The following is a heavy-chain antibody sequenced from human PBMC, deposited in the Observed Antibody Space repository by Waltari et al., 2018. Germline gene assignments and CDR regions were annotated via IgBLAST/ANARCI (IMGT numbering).Heavy chain of an antibody. CDR3: ARCWGCGGDCYAHFDY. CDR1: GYTLTSYG. J-gene: IGHJ4*02. Sequence: QVQLVQSGAEVKKPGASVKVSCKASGYTLTSYGITWVRQAPGQGLEWMGWFSTDNGNTDYAQKLQGRVTMTTDTSTSTAYRELRSLRSDDTAVYYCARCWGCGGDCYAHFDYWGQGTLVTVSS. D-gene: IGHD2-21*02. V-gene: IGHV1-18*04. CDR2: FSTDNGNT.